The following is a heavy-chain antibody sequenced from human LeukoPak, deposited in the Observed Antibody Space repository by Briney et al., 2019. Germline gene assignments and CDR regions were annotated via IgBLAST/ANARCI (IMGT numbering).Heavy chain of an antibody. Sequence: GGSLRLSCAASGFTFSSYAMSWVRQAPGKGLEWVSAISGSGGSTYYADSVKGRFTISRDNSKNTLYLQMNSLRAEDTAVYYCAKDPLHDYGDYAAEWYFDLWGRGTLVTVSS. CDR1: GFTFSSYA. J-gene: IGHJ2*01. D-gene: IGHD4-17*01. CDR2: ISGSGGST. V-gene: IGHV3-23*01. CDR3: AKDPLHDYGDYAAEWYFDL.